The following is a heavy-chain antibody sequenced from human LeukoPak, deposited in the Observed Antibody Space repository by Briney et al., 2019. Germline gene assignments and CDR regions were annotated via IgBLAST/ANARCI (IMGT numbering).Heavy chain of an antibody. CDR1: GFTFDDYA. V-gene: IGHV3-9*01. Sequence: GGSLRLSCAASGFTFDDYAMHWVRQAPGKGLEWVSGINWNSASIAYADSVKGRFTISRDNAKSSLYLQMNSLRAEDTALYYCAKENYGDYAPFDYWGQGTLVTVSS. CDR3: AKENYGDYAPFDY. J-gene: IGHJ4*02. CDR2: INWNSASI. D-gene: IGHD4-17*01.